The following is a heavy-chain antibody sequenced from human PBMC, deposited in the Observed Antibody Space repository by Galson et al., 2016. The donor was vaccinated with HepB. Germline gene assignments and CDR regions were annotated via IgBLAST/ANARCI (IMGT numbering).Heavy chain of an antibody. V-gene: IGHV3-23*01. Sequence: SLRLSCAASGFTFSSYAMTWVRQAPRKGLEWVSAISTSGGNTYYADSVQGRFTISRDNSKNTLYLQMNSLRAEDTAVYYCAKDYPYGSGSYWGQGTLVTVSS. CDR3: AKDYPYGSGSY. D-gene: IGHD3-10*01. CDR2: ISTSGGNT. J-gene: IGHJ4*02. CDR1: GFTFSSYA.